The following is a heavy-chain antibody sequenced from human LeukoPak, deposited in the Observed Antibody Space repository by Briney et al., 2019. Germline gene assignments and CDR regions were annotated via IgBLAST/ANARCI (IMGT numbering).Heavy chain of an antibody. J-gene: IGHJ4*02. Sequence: GASVKVSCKVPGYTLTELSMHWVRQAPGKGLEWMGGFDPEDGETIYAQKFQGRVTMTEDTSTDTAYMELSSLRSEDTAVYYCATAGDFWSGLDYWGQGTLVTVSS. CDR1: GYTLTELS. D-gene: IGHD3-3*01. CDR3: ATAGDFWSGLDY. CDR2: FDPEDGET. V-gene: IGHV1-24*01.